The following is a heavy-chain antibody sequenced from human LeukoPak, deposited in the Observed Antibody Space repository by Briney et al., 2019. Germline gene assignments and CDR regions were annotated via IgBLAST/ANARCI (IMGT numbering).Heavy chain of an antibody. CDR3: ARDHAYRADY. CDR1: GFIFSDDW. V-gene: IGHV3-7*01. CDR2: INQDGSKK. Sequence: GGSLRLSCAASGFIFSDDWMCWVRQAPGKGLQWVANINQDGSKKYYADSLKGRFTISRDNAKNSLYLQMSSLRAEDTAVYYCARDHAYRADYWGQGTLVAVSS. D-gene: IGHD2-2*01. J-gene: IGHJ4*02.